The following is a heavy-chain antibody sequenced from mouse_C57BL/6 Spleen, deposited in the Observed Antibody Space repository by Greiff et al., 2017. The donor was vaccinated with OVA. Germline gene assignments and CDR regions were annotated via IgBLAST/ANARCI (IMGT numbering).Heavy chain of an antibody. CDR3: ARAGSTLFDY. CDR2: IDPSDSYT. Sequence: QVQLQQPGAELVMPGASVKLSCKASGYTFTSYWMHWVKQRPGQGLEWIGEIDPSDSYTNYNQKFKGKSTLTVDKSSSTAYMQHSSLTSEDSAVYYCARAGSTLFDYWGQGTTLTVSS. J-gene: IGHJ2*01. V-gene: IGHV1-69*01. CDR1: GYTFTSYW.